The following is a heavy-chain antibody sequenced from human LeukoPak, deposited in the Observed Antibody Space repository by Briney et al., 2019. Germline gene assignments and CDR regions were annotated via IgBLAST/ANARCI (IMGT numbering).Heavy chain of an antibody. V-gene: IGHV1-69*05. Sequence: ASVKASCKASGGTFSSYDISWVRQAPGQGLEWRGGIIPIFGTANYAQKFQGRVTITTDEYTSTAYLELSSLRSEDTAVYYCARRPDYLAFYDSSGYLAEDWGQGTLVTVSS. J-gene: IGHJ4*02. CDR2: IIPIFGTA. CDR3: ARRPDYLAFYDSSGYLAED. D-gene: IGHD3-22*01. CDR1: GGTFSSYD.